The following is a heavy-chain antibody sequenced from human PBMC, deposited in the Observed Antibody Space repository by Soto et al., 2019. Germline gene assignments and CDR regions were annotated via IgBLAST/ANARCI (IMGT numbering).Heavy chain of an antibody. D-gene: IGHD3-16*02. CDR1: GGSFSGYY. CDR2: INHSGST. Sequence: SETLSLTCAVYGGSFSGYYWSWIRQPPGKGLEWIGEINHSGSTNYNPSLKSRVTISVDTSKNQFSLKLSSVTAADTAVYYCARGPIYDYIWGSYRSGWFDPWGQGTLVTVSS. CDR3: ARGPIYDYIWGSYRSGWFDP. V-gene: IGHV4-34*01. J-gene: IGHJ5*02.